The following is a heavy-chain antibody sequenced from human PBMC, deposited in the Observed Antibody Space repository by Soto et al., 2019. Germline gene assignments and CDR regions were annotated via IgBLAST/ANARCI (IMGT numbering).Heavy chain of an antibody. CDR2: ISYDGSNK. J-gene: IGHJ4*02. Sequence: QVQLVESGGRVVQPGRSLRLSCAASRFTFSSYAMNWVRQAPGKGLEWVAVISYDGSNKYYADSVKGRFTISRDNSKNTLYLQMNSLRAEDTAVYYCATDSSGYSGYELDYWGQGTLVTVSS. CDR1: RFTFSSYA. V-gene: IGHV3-30-3*01. CDR3: ATDSSGYSGYELDY. D-gene: IGHD5-12*01.